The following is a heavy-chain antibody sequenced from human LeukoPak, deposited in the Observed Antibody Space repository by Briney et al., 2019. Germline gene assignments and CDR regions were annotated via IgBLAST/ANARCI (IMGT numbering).Heavy chain of an antibody. CDR3: AKVAVGPLSRPTHVALYYGMDV. J-gene: IGHJ6*02. Sequence: GGSLRLSCAASGFTFNTFAMSWVRQAPGKGPEWVSGIGSSGATIFYADSVKGRYTISRDNSKNTLYLEMNNLRAEDTAIYNCAKVAVGPLSRPTHVALYYGMDVWGQGTTVTVSS. CDR1: GFTFNTFA. D-gene: IGHD2-8*01. V-gene: IGHV3-23*01. CDR2: IGSSGATI.